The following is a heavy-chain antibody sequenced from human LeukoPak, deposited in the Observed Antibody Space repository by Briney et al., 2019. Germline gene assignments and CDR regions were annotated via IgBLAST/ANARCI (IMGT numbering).Heavy chain of an antibody. CDR2: INPSGGST. J-gene: IGHJ4*02. CDR1: GYTFTSYY. V-gene: IGHV1-46*01. CDR3: ARATSYYYDSSGSPNFVY. Sequence: ASVKVSCKASGYTFTSYYMHWVRQAPGQGLEWMGIINPSGGSTSYAQKFQGRVTMTRDTSTSTVYMELSSLRSEDTAVYYRARATSYYYDSSGSPNFVYWGQGTLVTVSS. D-gene: IGHD3-22*01.